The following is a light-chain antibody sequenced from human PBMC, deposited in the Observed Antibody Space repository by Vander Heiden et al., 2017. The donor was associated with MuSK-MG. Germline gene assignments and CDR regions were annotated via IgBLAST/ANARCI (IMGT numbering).Light chain of an antibody. CDR1: ENINNY. Sequence: DIQMTQSPLSLSASVGDRVTLTCRASENINNYLNWYQQRPGKAPKLLIFAASRLESGVPSRFSGSGSGTDFTLTITSLQPEDFATYYCQQSDKDPVFTFGHGTKVDMK. J-gene: IGKJ3*01. CDR2: AAS. V-gene: IGKV1-39*01. CDR3: QQSDKDPVFT.